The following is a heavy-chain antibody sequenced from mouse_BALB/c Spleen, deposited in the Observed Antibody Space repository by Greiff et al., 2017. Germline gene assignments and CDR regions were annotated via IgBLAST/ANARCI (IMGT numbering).Heavy chain of an antibody. Sequence: EVKVVESGGGLVQPGGSRKLSCAASGFTFSSFGMHWVRQAPEKGLEWVAYISSGSSTIYYADTVKGRFTISRDNPKNTLFLQMTSLRSEDTAMYYWGRRIDGYYGYAMDYWGQGTSVTVSS. J-gene: IGHJ4*01. D-gene: IGHD2-3*01. CDR2: ISSGSSTI. V-gene: IGHV5-17*02. CDR3: GRRIDGYYGYAMDY. CDR1: GFTFSSFG.